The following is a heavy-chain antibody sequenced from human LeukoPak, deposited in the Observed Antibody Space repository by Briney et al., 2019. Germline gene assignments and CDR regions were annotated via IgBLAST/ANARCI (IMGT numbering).Heavy chain of an antibody. Sequence: ASVKVSCKASGGTFSSYAISWVRQAPGQGLEWMGGIIPIFGTANYAQKFQGRVTITADKSTSTAYMELSSLRSEDTAVYYCARGGITMVRANWFDPWDQGTLVTVSS. CDR1: GGTFSSYA. J-gene: IGHJ5*02. D-gene: IGHD3-10*01. CDR3: ARGGITMVRANWFDP. CDR2: IIPIFGTA. V-gene: IGHV1-69*06.